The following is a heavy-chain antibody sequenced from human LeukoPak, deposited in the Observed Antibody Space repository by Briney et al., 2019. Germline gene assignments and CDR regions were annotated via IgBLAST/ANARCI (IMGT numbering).Heavy chain of an antibody. Sequence: ASVKVSCKVSGYTLTELSMHWVRQAPGKGLEWMGGFDPEDGETIYAQKFQGRVTMTEDTSTDTAYMELSSLRSEDTAMYYCATGRWLRFWGAFDIWGQGTMVTVSS. J-gene: IGHJ3*02. CDR3: ATGRWLRFWGAFDI. CDR1: GYTLTELS. CDR2: FDPEDGET. D-gene: IGHD5-12*01. V-gene: IGHV1-24*01.